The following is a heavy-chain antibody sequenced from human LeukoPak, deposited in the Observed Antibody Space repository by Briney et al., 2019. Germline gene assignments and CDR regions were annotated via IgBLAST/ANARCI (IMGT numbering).Heavy chain of an antibody. Sequence: SETLSLTCAVYGGSFSGYYWSWIRQPPGKGLEWIGYIYYSGSTNYNPSLKSRVTISVDTSKNQFSLKLSSVTAADTAVYYCARTPLEWFTYFDYWGQGTLVTVSS. CDR3: ARTPLEWFTYFDY. J-gene: IGHJ4*02. D-gene: IGHD3-3*01. V-gene: IGHV4-59*08. CDR2: IYYSGST. CDR1: GGSFSGYY.